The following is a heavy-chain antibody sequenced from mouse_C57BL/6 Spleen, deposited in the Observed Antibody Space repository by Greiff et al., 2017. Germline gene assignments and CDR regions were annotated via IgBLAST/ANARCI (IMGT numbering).Heavy chain of an antibody. CDR1: GFTFSSYT. D-gene: IGHD2-4*01. CDR2: ISGGGGNT. CDR3: ARAGDYDEGYYAMDY. V-gene: IGHV5-9*01. J-gene: IGHJ4*01. Sequence: EVHLVESGGGLVKPGGSLKLSCAASGFTFSSYTMSWVRQTPEKRLEWVATISGGGGNTYYPDSVKGRFTISRDNAKNTLYLQMSSLRSEDTALYYCARAGDYDEGYYAMDYWGQGTSVTVSS.